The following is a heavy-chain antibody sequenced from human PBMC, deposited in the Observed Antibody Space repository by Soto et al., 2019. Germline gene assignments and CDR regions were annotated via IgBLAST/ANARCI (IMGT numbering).Heavy chain of an antibody. Sequence: SETLSLTCTVSGGSISNSSYLWGWIRQPPGKGLQWIGSVSHSGSTYYNPSLKSRVTISVDKSKNQSSLKLSSVTAADTAVYYCARSGYCSSTSCYAFDYWGQGTLVTVPQ. D-gene: IGHD2-2*01. CDR3: ARSGYCSSTSCYAFDY. CDR2: VSHSGST. V-gene: IGHV4-39*07. J-gene: IGHJ4*02. CDR1: GGSISNSSYL.